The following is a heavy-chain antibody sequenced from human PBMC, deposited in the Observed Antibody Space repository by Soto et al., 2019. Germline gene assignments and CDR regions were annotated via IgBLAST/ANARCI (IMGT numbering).Heavy chain of an antibody. D-gene: IGHD2-2*01. CDR2: IYYSGNT. CDR3: ARARLPAAEGEPFDY. J-gene: IGHJ4*02. V-gene: IGHV4-31*03. CDR1: GGSISSGGYY. Sequence: SETLSLTCTVSGGSISSGGYYWSWIRQHPGKGLEWIGYIYYSGNTNYNPSLKSRVTISVDTSKNQFSLKLSSVTAADTALYYCARARLPAAEGEPFDYWGQGTLVTVSS.